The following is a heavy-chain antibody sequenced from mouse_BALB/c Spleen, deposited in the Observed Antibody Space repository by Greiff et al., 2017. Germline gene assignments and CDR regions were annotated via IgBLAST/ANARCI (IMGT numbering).Heavy chain of an antibody. Sequence: EVKLVESGGGLVQPGGSLKLSCAASGFTFSSYGMSWVRQTPDKRLELVATINSNGGSTYYPDSVKGRFTISRDNAKNTLYLQMSSLKSEDTAMYYCARVYYGPMDYWGQGTSVTVSS. CDR1: GFTFSSYG. J-gene: IGHJ4*01. CDR2: INSNGGST. D-gene: IGHD1-1*01. V-gene: IGHV5-6-3*01. CDR3: ARVYYGPMDY.